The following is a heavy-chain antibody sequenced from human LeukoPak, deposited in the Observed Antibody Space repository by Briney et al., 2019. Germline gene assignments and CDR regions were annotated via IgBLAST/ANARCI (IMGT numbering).Heavy chain of an antibody. D-gene: IGHD5-24*01. CDR3: ARDSREEEGYNYYYYYMDV. CDR1: GYTFTGYY. CDR2: INLYCGGT. Sequence: ASVKVSCKASGYTFTGYYMHWVRQAPGQGVAWMGWINLYCGGTNYAQNFQGRVTMTRDKSISTAYMELSMLRSDDTAVYDCARDSREEEGYNYYYYYMDVWGKGTTATVSS. J-gene: IGHJ6*03. V-gene: IGHV1-2*02.